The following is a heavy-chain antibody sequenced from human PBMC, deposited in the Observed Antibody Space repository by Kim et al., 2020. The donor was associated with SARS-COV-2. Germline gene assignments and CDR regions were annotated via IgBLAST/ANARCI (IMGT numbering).Heavy chain of an antibody. CDR1: GYSISSGYY. CDR3: ARDYYDSSGYYYVGIDY. D-gene: IGHD3-22*01. J-gene: IGHJ4*01. CDR2: IYHSGST. Sequence: SETLSLTCTVSGYSISSGYYWGWIRQPPGKGLEWIGSIYHSGSTYYNPSLKSRVTISVDTSKNQFSLKLSSVTAADTAVYYCARDYYDSSGYYYVGIDY. V-gene: IGHV4-38-2*02.